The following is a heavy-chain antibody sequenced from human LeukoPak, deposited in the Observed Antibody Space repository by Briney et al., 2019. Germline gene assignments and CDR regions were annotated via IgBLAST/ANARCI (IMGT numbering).Heavy chain of an antibody. J-gene: IGHJ4*02. Sequence: SETPSLTCTVSGDSISSYYWSWIRQPPGKGLEWIGYIYYSGSTNYNPSLKSRVAISVDTSKNHFSLKLSSVTAADTAVYYCARARGLDSAFDYWGQGTLITVSS. CDR2: IYYSGST. CDR1: GDSISSYY. CDR3: ARARGLDSAFDY. D-gene: IGHD3-9*01. V-gene: IGHV4-59*01.